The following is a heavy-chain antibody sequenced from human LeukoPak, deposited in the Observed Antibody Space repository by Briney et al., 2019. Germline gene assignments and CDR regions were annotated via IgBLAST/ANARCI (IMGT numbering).Heavy chain of an antibody. CDR2: IWYTGNT. Sequence: SETLSLTCTVSGGSVSGSSYYWGWVRQPPGKGLEWIGKIWYTGNTYYSPSVQSRLTISVDTSKNQFSLRLSSVTAADTALYYCARLFDSWGKGILVTVSS. V-gene: IGHV4-39*01. CDR1: GGSVSGSSYY. CDR3: ARLFDS. J-gene: IGHJ4*02.